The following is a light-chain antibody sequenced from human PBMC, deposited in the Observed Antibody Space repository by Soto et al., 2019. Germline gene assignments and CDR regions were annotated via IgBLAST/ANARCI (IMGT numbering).Light chain of an antibody. CDR1: ISDVAGYNY. CDR2: DVT. Sequence: QSALTQPRSVSGSPGQSVTISCTGTISDVAGYNYVSWYQHHPGKAPKLLISDVTKRPSWVPDRFSGSKSGSTASLTISELQAEDEADYYCSSYAGSNNLVFCGGPQLTVL. V-gene: IGLV2-11*01. J-gene: IGLJ2*01. CDR3: SSYAGSNNLV.